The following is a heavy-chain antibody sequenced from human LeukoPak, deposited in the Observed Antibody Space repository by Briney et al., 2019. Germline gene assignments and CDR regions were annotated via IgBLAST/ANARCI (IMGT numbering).Heavy chain of an antibody. D-gene: IGHD3-10*01. Sequence: SETLSLTCTVSGGSISSGGYYWSWIRQHPGKGLEWIGYIYYSGSTYYNPSLKSRVTISVDTSKNQFPLKLSSVTAADTAVYYCARAYGSGSPSADVWGQGTTVTVSS. CDR3: ARAYGSGSPSADV. J-gene: IGHJ6*02. CDR2: IYYSGST. V-gene: IGHV4-31*03. CDR1: GGSISSGGYY.